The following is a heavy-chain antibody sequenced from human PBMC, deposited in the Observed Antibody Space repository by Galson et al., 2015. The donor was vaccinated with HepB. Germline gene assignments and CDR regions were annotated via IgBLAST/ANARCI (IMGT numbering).Heavy chain of an antibody. D-gene: IGHD6-19*01. CDR1: GYTFTSYG. V-gene: IGHV1-18*04. J-gene: IGHJ6*02. Sequence: SVKVSCKASGYTFTSYGISWVRQAPGQGLEWMGWISAYNGNTNYAQKLQGRVTMTTDTPTSTAYMELRSLRSDDTAVYYCARDGEQWLAGGGYYYYGMDVWGQGTTVTVSS. CDR2: ISAYNGNT. CDR3: ARDGEQWLAGGGYYYYGMDV.